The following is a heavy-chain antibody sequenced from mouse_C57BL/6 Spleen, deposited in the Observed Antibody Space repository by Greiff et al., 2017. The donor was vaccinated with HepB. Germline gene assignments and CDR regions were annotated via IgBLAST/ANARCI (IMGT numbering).Heavy chain of an antibody. CDR2: ISSGGDYI. V-gene: IGHV5-9-1*02. CDR3: TRDGGVPYYFDD. J-gene: IGHJ2*01. Sequence: EVMLVESGEGLVKPGGSLKLSCAASGFTFSSYAMSWVRQTPEKRLEWVAYISSGGDYIYYADTVKGRFTISRDNARNTLYLQMSSLKSEDTAMYYCTRDGGVPYYFDDWGQGTTLTVSS. D-gene: IGHD2-14*01. CDR1: GFTFSSYA.